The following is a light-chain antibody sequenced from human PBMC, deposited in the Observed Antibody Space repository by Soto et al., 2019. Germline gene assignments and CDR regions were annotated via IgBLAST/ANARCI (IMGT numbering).Light chain of an antibody. CDR1: GSDFGGNNY. CDR3: SSYTTATSTQV. J-gene: IGLJ1*01. V-gene: IGLV2-14*01. Sequence: ALTQPASVSGSPGQSLTISCTGTGSDFGGNNYVSWYQQHPGTAPKLMISYVSNRPSGVPNRFSGSKSGNTASLSISGLQAEDEADYYCSSYTTATSTQVFGSGTKVTVL. CDR2: YVS.